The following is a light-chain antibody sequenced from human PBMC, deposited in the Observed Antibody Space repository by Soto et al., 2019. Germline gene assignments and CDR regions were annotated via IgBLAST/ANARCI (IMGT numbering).Light chain of an antibody. CDR3: QQRSNWPLIT. V-gene: IGKV3-11*01. CDR1: QSVSSY. J-gene: IGKJ3*01. Sequence: EIVLTQSPATLSLSPGESATLSCRASQSVSSYLAWYQQKPGQAPRLLVYDASNRAPGIPARFSGSGSGTDFTLTISNLEHEDFAVYYCQQRSNWPLITFGPGTKVDIK. CDR2: DAS.